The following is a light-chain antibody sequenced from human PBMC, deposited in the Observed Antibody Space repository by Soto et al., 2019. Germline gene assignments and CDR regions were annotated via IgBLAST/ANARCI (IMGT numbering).Light chain of an antibody. Sequence: VLTQSPATLSLSPGERATLSFRASQSVNTYLAWYQHKPGQAPRLLIYDASTRASGIPARFSGSGSGTDFTLTISSLEPEDFAVYYCQQRSNTYTFGPGTKVDIK. CDR3: QQRSNTYT. J-gene: IGKJ3*01. V-gene: IGKV3-11*01. CDR2: DAS. CDR1: QSVNTY.